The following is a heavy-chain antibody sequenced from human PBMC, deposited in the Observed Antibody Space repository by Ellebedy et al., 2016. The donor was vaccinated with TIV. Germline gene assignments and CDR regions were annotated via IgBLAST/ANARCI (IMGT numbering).Heavy chain of an antibody. CDR3: ARGSVYDSSGYYYGGRSDA. V-gene: IGHV1/OR15-3*03. D-gene: IGHD3-22*01. CDR1: GYTFTSYY. J-gene: IGHJ5*02. Sequence: AASVKVSCKASGYTFTSYYMHWVRQAPGQGLEWMGRINAGNGNTKYSQKFQGRVTITRDTSASTVYMELSSLRSEDTAVYSCARGSVYDSSGYYYGGRSDAWGQGSLVTVSS. CDR2: INAGNGNT.